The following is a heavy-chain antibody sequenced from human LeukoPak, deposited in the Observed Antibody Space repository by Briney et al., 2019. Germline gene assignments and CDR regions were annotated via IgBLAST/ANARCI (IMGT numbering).Heavy chain of an antibody. CDR3: AREWGPTTIYDS. V-gene: IGHV6-1*01. Sequence: SQTLSLTCAISGDSVSSSSAAWTWIRQSPSRGLEWLGRTYYRSRWYNDYAGSVKGRITIKPDASKNQFSLNLDSVTPEDTAVFYCAREWGPTTIYDSWGQGTLVIVSS. CDR1: GDSVSSSSAA. CDR2: TYYRSRWYN. J-gene: IGHJ4*02. D-gene: IGHD7-27*01.